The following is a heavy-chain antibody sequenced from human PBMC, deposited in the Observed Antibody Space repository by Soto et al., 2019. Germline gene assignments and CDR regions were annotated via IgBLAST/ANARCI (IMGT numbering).Heavy chain of an antibody. Sequence: QVQLVESGGGVVQPGRSLRLSCAASGFTFSSYAMHWVRQAPGKGLEWVAVISYDGSNKYYADSVKGRFTISRDNSKNTLYLQMNSLRAEDTAVYYCARGKPSDHYGMDVWGQGTTVTVSS. CDR1: GFTFSSYA. CDR3: ARGKPSDHYGMDV. CDR2: ISYDGSNK. J-gene: IGHJ6*02. D-gene: IGHD2-21*01. V-gene: IGHV3-30-3*01.